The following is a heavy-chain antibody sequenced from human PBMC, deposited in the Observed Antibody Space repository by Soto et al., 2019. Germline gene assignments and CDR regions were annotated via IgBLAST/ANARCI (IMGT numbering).Heavy chain of an antibody. V-gene: IGHV3-33*01. J-gene: IGHJ4*02. CDR3: ARAQSSGNYYSDY. D-gene: IGHD1-26*01. CDR1: GFTFSSYA. CDR2: IWYDGTNK. Sequence: GGSLRLSCAASGFTFSSYAMHWVRQAPGKGLEWVAVIWYDGTNKYYADSVKGRFTISRDNSKNTLYLQMNSLRAEDTAVYFCARAQSSGNYYSDYWGQGTLVTVSS.